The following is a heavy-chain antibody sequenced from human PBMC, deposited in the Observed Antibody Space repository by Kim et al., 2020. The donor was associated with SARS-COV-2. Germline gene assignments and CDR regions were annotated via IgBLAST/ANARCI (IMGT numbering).Heavy chain of an antibody. CDR1: GFTFSSYA. J-gene: IGHJ2*01. Sequence: GGSLRLSCAASGFTFSSYAMHWVRQAPGKGLEWVAVISYDGSNKYYADSVKGRFTISRDNSKNTLYLQMNSLRAEDTAVYYCARRLSGYNDVWSGDYLWG. CDR3: ARRLSGYNDVWSGDYL. V-gene: IGHV3-30*03. CDR2: ISYDGSNK. D-gene: IGHD3-3*01.